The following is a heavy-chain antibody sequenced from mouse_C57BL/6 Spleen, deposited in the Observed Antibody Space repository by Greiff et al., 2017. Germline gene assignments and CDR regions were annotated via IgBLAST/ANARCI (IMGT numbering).Heavy chain of an antibody. V-gene: IGHV1-64*01. Sequence: VQLQQPGAELVKPGASVKLSCKASGYTFTSYWMHWVKQRPGQGLEWIGMIHPNSGSTNYNEKFKSKATLTVDKSSSTAYMQLSSLTSEDSAVYYCASYYSNQAWFAYWGQGTLVTVSA. CDR1: GYTFTSYW. J-gene: IGHJ3*01. CDR2: IHPNSGST. D-gene: IGHD2-5*01. CDR3: ASYYSNQAWFAY.